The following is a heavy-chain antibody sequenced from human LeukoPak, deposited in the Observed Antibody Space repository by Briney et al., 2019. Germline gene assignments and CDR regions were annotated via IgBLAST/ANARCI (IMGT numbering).Heavy chain of an antibody. D-gene: IGHD2-15*01. J-gene: IGHJ4*02. Sequence: SETLSLACTVSGGSISSSSYYWGWIRQPPGKGLEWIGSIYYSGSTYYNPSLKSRVTISVDTSKNQFSLKLSSVTAADTAVYYCARVGLLYYFDYWGQGTLVTVSS. CDR3: ARVGLLYYFDY. CDR2: IYYSGST. V-gene: IGHV4-39*07. CDR1: GGSISSSSYY.